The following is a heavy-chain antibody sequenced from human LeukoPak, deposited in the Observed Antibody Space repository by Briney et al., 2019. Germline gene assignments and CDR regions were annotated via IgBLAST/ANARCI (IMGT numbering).Heavy chain of an antibody. CDR2: IYYSGST. CDR3: ARDRDYYDSSGPGAFVI. Sequence: PSETLSLTCTVSGGSISSYYWSWIRQPPGKGLEWIGYIYYSGSTNYNPSLKSRVTISVDTSKNQFSLKLSSVTAADTAVYYCARDRDYYDSSGPGAFVIWGQGTMVTVSS. J-gene: IGHJ3*02. CDR1: GGSISSYY. V-gene: IGHV4-59*01. D-gene: IGHD3-22*01.